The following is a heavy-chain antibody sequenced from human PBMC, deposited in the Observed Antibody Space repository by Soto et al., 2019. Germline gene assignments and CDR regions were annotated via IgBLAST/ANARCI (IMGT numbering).Heavy chain of an antibody. J-gene: IGHJ5*02. Sequence: ASVKVSCKASGYTFTGYYMHWVRQAPGQGLEWMGWINPNSGGTNYAQKFQGWVTMTRDTSISTAYMELSRLRSDDTAVYYCARDGMGYDFWSGSALPNNWFDPWGQGTLVTVSS. CDR2: INPNSGGT. CDR1: GYTFTGYY. D-gene: IGHD3-3*01. CDR3: ARDGMGYDFWSGSALPNNWFDP. V-gene: IGHV1-2*04.